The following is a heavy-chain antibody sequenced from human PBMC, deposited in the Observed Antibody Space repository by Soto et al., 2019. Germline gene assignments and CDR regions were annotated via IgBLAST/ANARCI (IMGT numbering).Heavy chain of an antibody. J-gene: IGHJ3*02. CDR2: ISTYNGNT. CDR1: GYTFTSYG. CDR3: ARDPGYSATWHQAFDI. Sequence: QVQLVQSGAEVKKPGASVKVSCKASGYTFTSYGIRWVRQAPGQGPEWMGRISTYNGNTNYVQKLQGRVTMTTDTSTNTGYMELRSLRYDDTAVYYCARDPGYSATWHQAFDIWGQGTMVTVSS. D-gene: IGHD5-12*01. V-gene: IGHV1-18*01.